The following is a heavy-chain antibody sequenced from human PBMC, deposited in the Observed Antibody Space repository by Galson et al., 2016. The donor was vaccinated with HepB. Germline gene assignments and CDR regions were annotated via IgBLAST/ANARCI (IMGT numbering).Heavy chain of an antibody. V-gene: IGHV3-30*04. D-gene: IGHD3-9*01. CDR2: ISYHGSNK. J-gene: IGHJ4*01. CDR1: GFSFSSSA. CDR3: AKATPYYDVLTGFFVYYSDY. Sequence: SLRLSCAASGFSFSSSAMHWVRQAPGKGLEWVAVISYHGSNKYYVDSVKGRFTISRDNSKNTLYLQMSSLRAEDTAIYYCAKATPYYDVLTGFFVYYSDYWGHGTLVTVSS.